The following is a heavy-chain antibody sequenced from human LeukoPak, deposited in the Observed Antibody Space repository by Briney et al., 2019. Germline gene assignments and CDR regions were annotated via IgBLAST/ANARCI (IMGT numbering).Heavy chain of an antibody. Sequence: PGGSLRLSCAASGFTFSSYWMHSVRQAPGKGLVWVSRINSDGSSTSYADSVKGRFTISRDNAKNTLYLQMNSLRAEDTAVYYCARDTAMAPFDYWGQGTLVTVSS. CDR2: INSDGSST. D-gene: IGHD5-18*01. V-gene: IGHV3-74*01. CDR1: GFTFSSYW. J-gene: IGHJ4*02. CDR3: ARDTAMAPFDY.